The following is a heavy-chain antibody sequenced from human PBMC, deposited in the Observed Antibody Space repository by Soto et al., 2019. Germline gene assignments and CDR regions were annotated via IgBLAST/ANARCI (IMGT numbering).Heavy chain of an antibody. CDR3: AKAYVAMGLGYYYYMDV. V-gene: IGHV3-9*01. D-gene: IGHD5-12*01. CDR1: GFTFDDYA. J-gene: IGHJ6*03. CDR2: ISWNSGSI. Sequence: EVQLVESGGGLVQPGRSLRLSCAASGFTFDDYAMHWVRQAPGKGLEWVSGISWNSGSIGYADSVKGRFTISRDNAKNSLYLQMNSLRAEDTALYYCAKAYVAMGLGYYYYMDVWGKGTTVTVSS.